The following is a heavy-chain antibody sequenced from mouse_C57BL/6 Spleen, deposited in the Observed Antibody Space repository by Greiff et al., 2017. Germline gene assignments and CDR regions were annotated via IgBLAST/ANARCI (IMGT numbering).Heavy chain of an antibody. J-gene: IGHJ3*01. CDR2: IDPSDSYT. Sequence: QVQLQQPGAELVKPGASVKLSCKASGYTFTSYWMQWVKQRPGQGLEWIGEIDPSDSYTNYNQKFKGKATLTVDTSSSPAYMQLSSLTSEDSAVYYCAREERAWFAYWGQGTLVTVSA. CDR1: GYTFTSYW. V-gene: IGHV1-50*01. CDR3: AREERAWFAY.